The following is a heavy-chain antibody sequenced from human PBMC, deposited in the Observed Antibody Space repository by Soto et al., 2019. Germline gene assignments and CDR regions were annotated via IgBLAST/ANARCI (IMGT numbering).Heavy chain of an antibody. Sequence: QVQLQESGPGLVKPSETLSLTCTVSGGSISSYYWSWIRQPPGKGLEWIGYIYYSGSTNYNPSLKSRVTITGHTAKNQCSLKLSSGTAADTAVYYCAGGSLYSSGWIDYWGQGTPFTVSS. D-gene: IGHD6-19*01. CDR2: IYYSGST. V-gene: IGHV4-59*01. CDR1: GGSISSYY. J-gene: IGHJ4*02. CDR3: AGGSLYSSGWIDY.